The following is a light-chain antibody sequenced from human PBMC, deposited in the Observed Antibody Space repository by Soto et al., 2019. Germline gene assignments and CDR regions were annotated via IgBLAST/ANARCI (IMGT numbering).Light chain of an antibody. CDR1: ISNIGSNY. V-gene: IGLV1-47*01. Sequence: QSVLTQPPSASGTPGQRVTISCSGSISNIGSNYVYWYQQFPGMAPKLVIYRNNQRPSWVPDRFSASKAGSSASLVISGLRSEDEADYYCASWDDSLKGLFGGGTKLTVL. CDR2: RNN. CDR3: ASWDDSLKGL. J-gene: IGLJ3*02.